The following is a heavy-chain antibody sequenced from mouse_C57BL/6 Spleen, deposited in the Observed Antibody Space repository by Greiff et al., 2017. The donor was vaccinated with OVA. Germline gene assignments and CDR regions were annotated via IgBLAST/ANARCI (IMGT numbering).Heavy chain of an antibody. D-gene: IGHD3-2*02. V-gene: IGHV5-17*01. CDR1: GFTFSDYG. J-gene: IGHJ4*01. Sequence: EVHLVESGGGLVKPGGSLKLSCAASGFTFSDYGMHWVRQAPEKGLEWVAYISSGSSTIYYADTVKGRFTISRDNAKNTVFMQMTSLRSEDTAMYYCARGELRLRAMDYWGQGTSVTVSS. CDR3: ARGELRLRAMDY. CDR2: ISSGSSTI.